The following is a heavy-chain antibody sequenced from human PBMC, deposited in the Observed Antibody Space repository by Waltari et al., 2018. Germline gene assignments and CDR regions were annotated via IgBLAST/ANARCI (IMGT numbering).Heavy chain of an antibody. CDR3: ARARYAFDI. Sequence: QVQLQQWGAGLLKPSETLSLICAVYGGSFSGSYWGWLRQPPGKGLEWIGEINHSGSTNYNPSLKSRVTISVDTSKNQFSLKLSSVTAADTAVYYCARARYAFDIWGQGTMVTVSS. CDR2: INHSGST. J-gene: IGHJ3*02. V-gene: IGHV4-34*01. CDR1: GGSFSGSY.